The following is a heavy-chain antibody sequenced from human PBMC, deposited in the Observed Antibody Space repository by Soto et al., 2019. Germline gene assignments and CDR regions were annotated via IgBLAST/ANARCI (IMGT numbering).Heavy chain of an antibody. CDR2: IYHTGST. D-gene: IGHD6-13*01. V-gene: IGHV4-30-2*01. CDR3: AGGAAADYFDY. J-gene: IGHJ4*02. CDR1: GGSISRGGYS. Sequence: PSETLSLTCAVSGGSISRGGYSWSWIRQPPGKGLEWIGYIYHTGSTYYNPSLKSRVTISEDRSKNQFSLNLSSVTAADTAVYYCAGGAAADYFDYWGQGTLVTVSS.